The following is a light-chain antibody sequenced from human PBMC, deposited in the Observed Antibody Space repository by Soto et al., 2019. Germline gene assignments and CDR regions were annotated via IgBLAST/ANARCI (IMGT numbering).Light chain of an antibody. CDR3: CSYAGSSTWV. CDR1: NSDVGTYNL. V-gene: IGLV2-23*01. Sequence: SALTQPASVSGSPGQSITISCTGTNSDVGTYNLVSWYQHHPGKAPKLIIHEDSKRPSGVSYRFSGSKSGNTASLTLSGLQAEDEADYYCCSYAGSSTWVFGGGTQLTVL. J-gene: IGLJ3*02. CDR2: EDS.